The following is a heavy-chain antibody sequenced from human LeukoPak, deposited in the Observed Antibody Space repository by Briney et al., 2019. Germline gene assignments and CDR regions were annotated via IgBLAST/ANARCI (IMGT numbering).Heavy chain of an antibody. CDR3: ARVTISRIDPRTAFDP. J-gene: IGHJ5*02. V-gene: IGHV4-34*09. D-gene: IGHD3-3*01. Sequence: SETLSLTCAVYGGSFSGYYWSWIRQPPGKGLEWIGEINHSGSTFYNPSLKSRVTISVDTSKNQFSLKLSSVTAADTAVYYCARVTISRIDPRTAFDPWGQGTLVTVSS. CDR1: GGSFSGYY. CDR2: INHSGST.